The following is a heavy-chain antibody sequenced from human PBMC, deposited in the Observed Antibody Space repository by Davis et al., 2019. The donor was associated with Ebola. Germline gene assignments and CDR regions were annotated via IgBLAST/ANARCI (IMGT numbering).Heavy chain of an antibody. D-gene: IGHD6-6*01. CDR2: LKHGGGT. V-gene: IGHV4-38-2*02. Sequence: PSETLSLTCTVSGYSINSGYYWGWIRQPPGKGLEWIGSLKHGGGTHYSPSLKSRVTISVDTSKNQFSLKLSSVTAADTAVYYCARSEYYYENWGQGTLVTVSS. CDR1: GYSINSGYY. CDR3: ARSEYYYEN. J-gene: IGHJ4*02.